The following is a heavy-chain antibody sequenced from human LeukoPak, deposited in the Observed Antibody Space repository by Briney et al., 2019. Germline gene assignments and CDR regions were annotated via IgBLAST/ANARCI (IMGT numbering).Heavy chain of an antibody. Sequence: AGGSLRLSCEASGFTFGTFWMSWARQAPGKGLEWVANIKQGGSEKNYVDPVKGRFTIARDDAKNSLYLQMNSLRAEDTAVYFCARDKGGMVPFDYWGQGTLVTVSS. CDR1: GFTFGTFW. CDR2: IKQGGSEK. V-gene: IGHV3-7*01. J-gene: IGHJ4*02. CDR3: ARDKGGMVPFDY. D-gene: IGHD3-10*01.